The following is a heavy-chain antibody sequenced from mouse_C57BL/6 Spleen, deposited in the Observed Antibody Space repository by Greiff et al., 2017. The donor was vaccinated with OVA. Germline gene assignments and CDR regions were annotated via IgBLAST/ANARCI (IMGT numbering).Heavy chain of an antibody. CDR3: ARITGTGGFAY. J-gene: IGHJ3*01. V-gene: IGHV1-66*01. D-gene: IGHD4-1*01. CDR2: IYPGSGNT. Sequence: QVQLQQSGPELVKPGASVKISCKASGYSFTSYYIHWVKQRPGQGLEWIGWIYPGSGNTKYNEKFKGKATLTADTSSSTAYMQLSSLTSEDSAVYYCARITGTGGFAYWGQGTLVTVSA. CDR1: GYSFTSYY.